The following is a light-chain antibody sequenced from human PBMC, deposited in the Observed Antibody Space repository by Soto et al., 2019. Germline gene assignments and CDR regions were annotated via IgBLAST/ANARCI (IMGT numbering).Light chain of an antibody. CDR3: QKYDSALWT. CDR1: QGISNY. V-gene: IGKV1-27*01. J-gene: IGKJ1*01. CDR2: AAS. Sequence: DIPMTQSPLSLSASVGDRVTITCRARQGISNYLAWHQQKPGKAPKLLIYAASTLQPGVPSRFSGRGSGTDFTLTISSLQPEDVATYYCQKYDSALWTFGQGTKVEIK.